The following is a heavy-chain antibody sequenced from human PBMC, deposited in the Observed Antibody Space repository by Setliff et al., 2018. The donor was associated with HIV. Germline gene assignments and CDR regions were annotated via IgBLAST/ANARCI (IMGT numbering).Heavy chain of an antibody. CDR3: ARGRGPGGGRDY. CDR2: IIPMYNIP. J-gene: IGHJ4*02. CDR1: GGSFRTSV. D-gene: IGHD2-15*01. Sequence: GASVKVSCKTSGGSFRTSVISWVRQAPGQGLEWMGMIIPMYNIPAYAQKFQGRVTFTADKSTSTAYMELSSLRSEDTAVYYCARGRGPGGGRDYWGQGTLVTVSS. V-gene: IGHV1-69*04.